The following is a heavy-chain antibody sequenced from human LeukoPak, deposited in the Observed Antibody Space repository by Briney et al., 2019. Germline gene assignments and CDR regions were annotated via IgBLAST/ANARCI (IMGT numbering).Heavy chain of an antibody. D-gene: IGHD5-18*01. V-gene: IGHV3-23*01. CDR2: ISGSGGST. CDR3: TKDLGYTYGYIRAFDI. J-gene: IGHJ3*02. CDR1: GFTFSNYG. Sequence: GGSLRLSCAASGFTFSNYGMNWVRQAPGRGLEWVSGISGSGGSTYYADSVKGRFTVSRDNSKNTLYLQMNSLRAEDTAVYYCTKDLGYTYGYIRAFDIWGQGTMVTVSS.